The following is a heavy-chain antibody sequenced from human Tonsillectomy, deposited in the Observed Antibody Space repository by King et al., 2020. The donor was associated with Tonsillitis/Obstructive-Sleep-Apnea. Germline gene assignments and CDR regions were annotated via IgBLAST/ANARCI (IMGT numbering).Heavy chain of an antibody. D-gene: IGHD2-2*01. J-gene: IGHJ4*02. CDR3: TTEIGYCSSTSCYDY. CDR1: GFTFSNAW. Sequence: QLVQSGGGLVKPGGSLRLSCAASGFTFSNAWMNWVRQAPGKGLEWVGRIKSKTDGGTTDYAAPVKGRFTISRDDSKNTLYLQMNSLKTEDTAVYYCTTEIGYCSSTSCYDYWGQGTLVTVPS. CDR2: IKSKTDGGTT. V-gene: IGHV3-15*07.